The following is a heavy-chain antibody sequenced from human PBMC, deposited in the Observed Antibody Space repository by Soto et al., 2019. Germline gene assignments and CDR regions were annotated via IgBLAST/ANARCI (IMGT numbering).Heavy chain of an antibody. D-gene: IGHD3-10*01. CDR2: IYHDGTT. Sequence: QLQLQESVSGLVTPSQTLSLTCAVSGVSISSGDYSWSWIRQTPGKGLEWIGYIYHDGTTVYNPDLKGPVTISLDRPKNPFSLRLTSVTSADPAVYYCTCDYGSGSDRFDYWGQGTLVTVST. V-gene: IGHV4-30-2*01. J-gene: IGHJ4*02. CDR3: TCDYGSGSDRFDY. CDR1: GVSISSGDYS.